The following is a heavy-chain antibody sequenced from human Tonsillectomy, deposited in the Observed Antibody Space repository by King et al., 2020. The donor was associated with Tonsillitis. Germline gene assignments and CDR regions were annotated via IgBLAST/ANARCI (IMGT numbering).Heavy chain of an antibody. CDR1: GFTFSSYE. CDR3: ARVTITYYYYYMDV. Sequence: VQLVESGGGLVQPGGSLRLSCAASGFTFSSYEMNWVRQAPGKGLEWVSDISSSGRTIYYADSVKDRFTISRDNAENSLFLQMNSLRAEDTAVYFCARVTITYYYYYMDVWGQGTTVTVSS. J-gene: IGHJ6*03. CDR2: ISSSGRTI. V-gene: IGHV3-48*03. D-gene: IGHD5-24*01.